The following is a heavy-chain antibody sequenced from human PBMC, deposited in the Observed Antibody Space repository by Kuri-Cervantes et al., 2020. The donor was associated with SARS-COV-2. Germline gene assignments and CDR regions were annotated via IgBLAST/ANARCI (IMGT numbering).Heavy chain of an antibody. CDR3: ARRESSRAFDY. D-gene: IGHD6-6*01. V-gene: IGHV4-30-2*05. Sequence: LSLTCAVSGGSISSGNFYWSWIRQPPGKGLEWIGYISQSGNTYYNPSLKSRVTISVDTSKNQFSLKLSSVTAADTAVYYCARRESSRAFDYWGQGTLVTVSS. CDR1: GGSISSGNFY. CDR2: ISQSGNT. J-gene: IGHJ4*02.